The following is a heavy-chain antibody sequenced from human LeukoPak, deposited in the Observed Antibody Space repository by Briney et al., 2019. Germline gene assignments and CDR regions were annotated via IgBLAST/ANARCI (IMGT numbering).Heavy chain of an antibody. CDR3: ARGRYSKPTTPFDP. CDR1: GGTFSSYA. D-gene: IGHD4-11*01. J-gene: IGHJ5*02. V-gene: IGHV1-69*05. CDR2: IIPIFGTA. Sequence: GASVKVSCKASGGTFSSYAISWVRQAPGQGLEWMGGIIPIFGTANYAQKFQGRVTITTDESTSTAYMELSSLRSEDTAVYYCARGRYSKPTTPFDPWGQGTLVTVSS.